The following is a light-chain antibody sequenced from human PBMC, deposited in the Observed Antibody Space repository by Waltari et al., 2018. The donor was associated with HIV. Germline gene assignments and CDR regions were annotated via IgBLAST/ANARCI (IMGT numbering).Light chain of an antibody. V-gene: IGLV2-23*02. CDR2: EVT. J-gene: IGLJ1*01. CDR1: STDVGTYNL. Sequence: QSALTQPASVSGSPGQSITLSCTGTSTDVGTYNLVSWYQQHPGKAPKPIIYEVTKRPSGVSNRFSGSKAGNTASLTISGLQADDEADYYCCSYVGTNTFFGTGTKVTVL. CDR3: CSYVGTNTF.